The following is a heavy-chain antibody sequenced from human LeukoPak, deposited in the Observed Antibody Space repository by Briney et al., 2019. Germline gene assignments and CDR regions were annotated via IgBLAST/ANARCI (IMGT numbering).Heavy chain of an antibody. Sequence: GESLKISCKGSGYSFTSYWIGWVRQMPGKGLEWMGIIYPGDSDTRYSPSFQGQVTISADKSISTAYLQWSSLKASDTAMYYCAGHTTDFWSGPDGGYFDYWGQGTLVTVSS. J-gene: IGHJ4*02. V-gene: IGHV5-51*01. CDR1: GYSFTSYW. CDR2: IYPGDSDT. CDR3: AGHTTDFWSGPDGGYFDY. D-gene: IGHD3-3*01.